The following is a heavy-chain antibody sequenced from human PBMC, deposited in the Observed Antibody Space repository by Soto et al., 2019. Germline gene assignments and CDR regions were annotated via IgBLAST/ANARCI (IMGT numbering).Heavy chain of an antibody. CDR2: INHSGST. CDR1: GGSFSGYY. CDR3: ARASSAGNCIDY. Sequence: SETLSLTCAVYGGSFSGYYWSWIRQPPGKGLEWIGEINHSGSTNYNPSLKSRVTISVDTSKNQFSLKLSSVTAADTAVYYCARASSAGNCIDYWGQGTLVTVSS. D-gene: IGHD1-1*01. J-gene: IGHJ4*02. V-gene: IGHV4-34*01.